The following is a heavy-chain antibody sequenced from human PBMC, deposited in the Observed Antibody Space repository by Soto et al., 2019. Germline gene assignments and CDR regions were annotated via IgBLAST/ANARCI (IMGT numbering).Heavy chain of an antibody. Sequence: EVQLVESGGGLVKPGGSLRLSCAASGFTFSNAWMSWVRQAPGKGLEWVGRIKSKTDGGTTDYAAPVKGRFTISRDDSKNTLYLQMNSLKTEDTAVYYCTTDWEQQLVMDWFDPWGQGTLVTVSS. V-gene: IGHV3-15*01. CDR2: IKSKTDGGTT. CDR3: TTDWEQQLVMDWFDP. D-gene: IGHD6-13*01. J-gene: IGHJ5*02. CDR1: GFTFSNAW.